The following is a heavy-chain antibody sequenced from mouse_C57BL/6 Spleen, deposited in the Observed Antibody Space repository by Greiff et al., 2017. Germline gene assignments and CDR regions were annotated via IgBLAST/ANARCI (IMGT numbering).Heavy chain of an antibody. V-gene: IGHV1-74*01. D-gene: IGHD2-3*01. Sequence: QVQLQQPGAELVKPGASVKVSCKASGYTFTSYWMHWVKQRPGQGLEWIGRIHPSDSDTNYNQKFKGKATFTLDKSSSTAYMQLSSRTSEEAAVYYCAMGWLRRGDDWGQGTTLTVSS. CDR3: AMGWLRRGDD. CDR1: GYTFTSYW. J-gene: IGHJ2*01. CDR2: IHPSDSDT.